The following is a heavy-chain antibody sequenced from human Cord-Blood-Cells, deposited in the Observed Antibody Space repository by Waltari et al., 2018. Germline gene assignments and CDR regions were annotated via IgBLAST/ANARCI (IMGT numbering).Heavy chain of an antibody. D-gene: IGHD3-10*01. CDR2: ISSSSSYI. J-gene: IGHJ3*02. CDR3: AREVRNYYGSGSYFMPDAFDI. Sequence: EVQLVESGGGLVKPGGSLRLSCAASGFTFSSYSMNWVRPDPGKGREWVSSISSSSSYIYYADSVKGRFTISRDNAKNSLYLQMNSLRAEDTAVYYCAREVRNYYGSGSYFMPDAFDIWGQGTMVTVSS. V-gene: IGHV3-21*01. CDR1: GFTFSSYS.